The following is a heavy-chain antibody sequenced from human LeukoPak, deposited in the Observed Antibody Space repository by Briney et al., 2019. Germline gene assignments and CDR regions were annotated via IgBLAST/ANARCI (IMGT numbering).Heavy chain of an antibody. CDR1: GLTFTGVNY. Sequence: ASVKVSCEASGLTFTGVNYIHWVRQAPGQGPEWMGWINTNSGVTDYARKFQGRVTMTRDTSISTAYMELYRLTSDDTAMYYCTRDRLSKWFDPWGPGTLVTVSS. J-gene: IGHJ5*02. V-gene: IGHV1-2*02. CDR3: TRDRLSKWFDP. CDR2: INTNSGVT. D-gene: IGHD5-12*01.